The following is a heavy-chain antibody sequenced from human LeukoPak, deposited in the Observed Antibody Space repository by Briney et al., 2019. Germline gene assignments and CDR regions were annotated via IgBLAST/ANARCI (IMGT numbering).Heavy chain of an antibody. D-gene: IGHD4-23*01. CDR2: INHSGST. Sequence: SETLSLTCAVYGGSFSGYYWSWIRQPPGKGLEWIGEINHSGSTNYNPSLKSRVTISVDTSKNQFSLKLSSVTAADTAVYYCACTYGGLNYFEFWGQGTLVTVSS. CDR3: ACTYGGLNYFEF. J-gene: IGHJ4*02. V-gene: IGHV4-34*01. CDR1: GGSFSGYY.